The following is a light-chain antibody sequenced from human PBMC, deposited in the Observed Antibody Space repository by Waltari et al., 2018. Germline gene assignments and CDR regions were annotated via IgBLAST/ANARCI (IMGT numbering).Light chain of an antibody. CDR1: QSVRGS. V-gene: IGKV3-20*01. CDR2: GAS. J-gene: IGKJ1*01. CDR3: QHYVRLPAT. Sequence: EIVLTQSPGTLSLSPGERATLSCRASQSVRGSLAWYQQKAGQAPRLLIYGASSRATGIPDRVSGSGSGTDFSLTISRLGPEDFAVYYCQHYVRLPATFGQGTKVEI.